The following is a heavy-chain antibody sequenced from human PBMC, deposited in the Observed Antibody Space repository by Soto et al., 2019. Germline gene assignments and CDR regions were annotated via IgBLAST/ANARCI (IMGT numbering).Heavy chain of an antibody. Sequence: QVQLVQSGAEVKKPGASVKVSCKASGYTFTSYYMHWVRQAPGQGLECMGIINPSGGSTSYAQKFQGGVTMTRDTYTSPVYMELSSLRTEDTAVYYCAREGFDRDGYNGHYFDYWGQGTLVTVSS. CDR3: AREGFDRDGYNGHYFDY. J-gene: IGHJ4*02. CDR2: INPSGGST. D-gene: IGHD5-12*01. CDR1: GYTFTSYY. V-gene: IGHV1-46*01.